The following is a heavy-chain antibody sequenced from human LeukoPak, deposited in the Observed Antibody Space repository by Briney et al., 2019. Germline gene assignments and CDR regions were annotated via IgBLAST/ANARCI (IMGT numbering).Heavy chain of an antibody. J-gene: IGHJ4*02. CDR3: AKGPRPDLTVAHTIEK. V-gene: IGHV1-8*01. CDR2: MNPNSGNT. Sequence: PWASVKVSCKASGYTFTSYDINWVRQATGQGLEWMGWMNPNSGNTGYAQKFQGRVTMTRNTSISTAYMELSSLRSEDTAVYFCAKGPRPDLTVAHTIEKWGPGTLVTVSS. CDR1: GYTFTSYD. D-gene: IGHD6-19*01.